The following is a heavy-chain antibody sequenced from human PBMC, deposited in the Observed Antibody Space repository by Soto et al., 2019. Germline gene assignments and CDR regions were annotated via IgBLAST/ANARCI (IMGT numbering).Heavy chain of an antibody. J-gene: IGHJ6*02. V-gene: IGHV3-53*02. Sequence: EVQMVETGGGLSQPGGSLRLSCAGSGFIVSSKYMTWVRQAPGKGLEWVSVIYTGGSTHYADSARGRFTISRDSSTTTLYLQMNSLRAEDAAVYYCTTYTGYGMDVWGQGTTVTVSS. CDR3: TTYTGYGMDV. D-gene: IGHD3-16*01. CDR1: GFIVSSKY. CDR2: IYTGGST.